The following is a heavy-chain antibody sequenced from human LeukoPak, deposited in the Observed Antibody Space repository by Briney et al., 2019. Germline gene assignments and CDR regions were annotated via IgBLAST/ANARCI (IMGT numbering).Heavy chain of an antibody. CDR1: GYTFTGYY. CDR3: AKDQGSYDSSPSYFDY. V-gene: IGHV1-2*02. J-gene: IGHJ4*02. D-gene: IGHD3-22*01. CDR2: INPNSGGT. Sequence: ASVKVSCKASGYTFTGYYMHWVRQAPGQGLEWMGWINPNSGGTNYAQKFQGRVTMTRDTSISTAYMELSRLRSDDTAVYYCAKDQGSYDSSPSYFDYWGQGTLVTVSS.